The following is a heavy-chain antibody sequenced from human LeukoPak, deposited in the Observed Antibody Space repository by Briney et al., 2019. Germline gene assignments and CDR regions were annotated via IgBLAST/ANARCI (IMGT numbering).Heavy chain of an antibody. CDR1: GFTFSDYA. V-gene: IGHV3-64*01. D-gene: IGHD6-6*01. CDR3: ARVADGGYSSSPYLDY. Sequence: PGGSLRLSCAASGFTFSDYAMHWVRQAPGKGLEFVSVIGPIGVYTYYANSVKGRFTISRDNSKNTLYPQMGSLRAEDMAVYYCARVADGGYSSSPYLDYWGQGTLVTVSS. CDR2: IGPIGVYT. J-gene: IGHJ4*02.